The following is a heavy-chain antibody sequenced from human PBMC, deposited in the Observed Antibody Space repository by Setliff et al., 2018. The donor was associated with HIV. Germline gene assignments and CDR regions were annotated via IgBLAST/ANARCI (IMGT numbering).Heavy chain of an antibody. Sequence: KPSETLSLTCTVSGGSISSYYWSWIRQPPGKGLEWIGYIYTSGSTNYNPSLKSQATISVDTSKNQFSLKLSSVTAADTAVYYCARGLSFYDPGGFDYWGQGTLVTVSS. D-gene: IGHD3-22*01. CDR3: ARGLSFYDPGGFDY. CDR1: GGSISSYY. V-gene: IGHV4-4*09. CDR2: IYTSGST. J-gene: IGHJ4*02.